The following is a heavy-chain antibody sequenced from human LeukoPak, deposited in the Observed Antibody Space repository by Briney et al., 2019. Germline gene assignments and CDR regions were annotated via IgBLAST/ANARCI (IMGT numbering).Heavy chain of an antibody. Sequence: SETLSLTCTVSGGSISSGGYYWSWIRQPPGKGLEWIGYIYHSGSTYYNPSLKSRVTISVDRSKNQFSLKLSSVTAADTAVYYCAREDTEGVYWGQGTLVTVSS. CDR2: IYHSGST. CDR1: GGSISSGGYY. D-gene: IGHD3-16*01. J-gene: IGHJ4*02. V-gene: IGHV4-30-2*01. CDR3: AREDTEGVY.